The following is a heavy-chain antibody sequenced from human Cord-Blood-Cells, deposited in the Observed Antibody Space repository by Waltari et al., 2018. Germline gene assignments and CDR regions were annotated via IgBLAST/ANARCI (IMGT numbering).Heavy chain of an antibody. CDR1: GGSISSSSYY. CDR2: IYYSGTT. V-gene: IGHV4-39*01. CDR3: ARPPTEYSSSWYFDY. D-gene: IGHD6-13*01. Sequence: QLQLQESGPGLVKPSETLSLTCTVSGGSISSSSYYWGWIRQPPGKGLEWIGSIYYSGTTYYTPSLKGRVTISVDTSKNQFSLKLSSVTAADTAVYYCARPPTEYSSSWYFDYWGQGTLVTVSS. J-gene: IGHJ4*02.